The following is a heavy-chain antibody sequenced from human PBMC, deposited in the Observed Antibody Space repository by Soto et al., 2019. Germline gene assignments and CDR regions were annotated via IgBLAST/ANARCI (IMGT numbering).Heavy chain of an antibody. CDR1: GFTFSSYG. V-gene: IGHV3-33*01. Sequence: QVQLVESGGGVVQPGRSLRLSCAASGFTFSSYGMHWVRQAPGKGLEWVAVIWYDGSNKYYADSVKGRFTISRDNSKNTLYLQMNRLRAEDTAVYYCARIFPQKKTKAYWFDPWGQGTLVTVSS. CDR2: IWYDGSNK. D-gene: IGHD3-3*01. J-gene: IGHJ5*02. CDR3: ARIFPQKKTKAYWFDP.